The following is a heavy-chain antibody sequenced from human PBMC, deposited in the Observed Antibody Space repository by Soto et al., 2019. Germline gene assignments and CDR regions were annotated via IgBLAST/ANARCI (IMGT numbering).Heavy chain of an antibody. CDR1: GGSISSGGYY. CDR2: IYYSGST. CDR3: ARDSSSIAAAGSFDY. V-gene: IGHV4-31*03. Sequence: QVQLQESGPGLVKPSQTLSLTCTVSGGSISSGGYYWSWIRQHPGKGLEWIGYIYYSGSTYYNPSLKSRVTISVDTSKNQFSLKLSSVTAADTAVYYCARDSSSIAAAGSFDYWGQGTLVTVSS. D-gene: IGHD6-13*01. J-gene: IGHJ4*02.